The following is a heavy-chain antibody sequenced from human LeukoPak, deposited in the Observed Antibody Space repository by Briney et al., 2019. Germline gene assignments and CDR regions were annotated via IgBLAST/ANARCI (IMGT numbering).Heavy chain of an antibody. D-gene: IGHD2-21*02. J-gene: IGHJ4*02. Sequence: GGSLRLSCAASGFTFSNYAMSWVRQAPGKGLEWVSGVSGSGGSTYSADSVKGRFTISRDNAKNSLYLQMNSLRAEDTAVYYCARELEIVVVTAIDYWGQGTLATVSS. CDR3: ARELEIVVVTAIDY. CDR2: VSGSGGST. V-gene: IGHV3-23*01. CDR1: GFTFSNYA.